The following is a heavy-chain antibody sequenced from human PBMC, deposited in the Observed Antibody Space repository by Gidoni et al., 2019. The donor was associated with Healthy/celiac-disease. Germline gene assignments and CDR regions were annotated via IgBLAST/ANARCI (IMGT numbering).Heavy chain of an antibody. Sequence: EVQRLESGGGWVQPGGSLRLSGAASGFTVSSYAMSWVRQAPGNGLELVAAISVSVGSTYYSDSVEGRFPIPIDNSNDTLCLQMYSLSAEDPALYYCAEGSGPLYYWGQVTLVTVSS. CDR3: AEGSGPLYY. CDR1: GFTVSSYA. V-gene: IGHV3-23*01. D-gene: IGHD3-3*01. J-gene: IGHJ4*02. CDR2: ISVSVGST.